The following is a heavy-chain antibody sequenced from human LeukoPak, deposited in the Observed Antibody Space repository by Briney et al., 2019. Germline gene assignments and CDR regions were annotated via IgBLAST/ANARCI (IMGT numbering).Heavy chain of an antibody. Sequence: GGSLRLSCGASGFTFTNYAMHWVRQAPGKGLEFVAAINSDGDGTYYGNSVKGRFTISRDTSKNTLFLQMDSLRPDDTSVYYCARDKRNSNGWYATFDYWGQGTLVTVSS. D-gene: IGHD6-19*01. J-gene: IGHJ4*02. CDR3: ARDKRNSNGWYATFDY. CDR1: GFTFTNYA. V-gene: IGHV3-64*01. CDR2: INSDGDGT.